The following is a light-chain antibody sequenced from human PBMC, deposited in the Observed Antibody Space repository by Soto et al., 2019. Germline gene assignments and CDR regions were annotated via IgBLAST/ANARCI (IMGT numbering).Light chain of an antibody. V-gene: IGKV3-15*01. CDR1: HSVSSN. CDR2: GAS. Sequence: ELVLTQSPGTLSLSPGERATLSCRASHSVSSNYMAWYQQKPGQAPRLLIYGASTRATGIPARFSGSGSGTEFTLTISSLQSEDFAVYYCQQYNTWPWTFGQGTKVDIK. J-gene: IGKJ1*01. CDR3: QQYNTWPWT.